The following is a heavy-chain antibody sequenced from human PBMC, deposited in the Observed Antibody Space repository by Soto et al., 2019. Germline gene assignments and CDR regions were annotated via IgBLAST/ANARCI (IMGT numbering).Heavy chain of an antibody. V-gene: IGHV3-30-3*01. CDR3: ARGRDYKNYYYYGMDV. D-gene: IGHD4-4*01. CDR2: ISYDGSNK. CDR1: GFTFSSYA. J-gene: IGHJ6*02. Sequence: GGSLRLSCAASGFTFSSYAMHWVRQAPGKGLEWVAVISYDGSNKYYADSVKGRFTISRDNSKNTLYLQMNSLRAEDTAVYYCARGRDYKNYYYYGMDVWGQGTTVTVSS.